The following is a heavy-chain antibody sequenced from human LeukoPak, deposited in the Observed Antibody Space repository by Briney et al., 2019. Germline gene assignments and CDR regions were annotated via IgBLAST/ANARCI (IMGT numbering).Heavy chain of an antibody. V-gene: IGHV1-18*04. Sequence: ASVTVSCKASGYTFTGYYMHWVRQAPGQGLEWMGWISAYNGNTNYAQKLQGRVTMTTDTSTSTAYMELRSLRSDDTAVYYCARVPDYYDSSGYYEGSAAFDIWGQGTMVTVSS. CDR2: ISAYNGNT. D-gene: IGHD3-22*01. J-gene: IGHJ3*02. CDR3: ARVPDYYDSSGYYEGSAAFDI. CDR1: GYTFTGYY.